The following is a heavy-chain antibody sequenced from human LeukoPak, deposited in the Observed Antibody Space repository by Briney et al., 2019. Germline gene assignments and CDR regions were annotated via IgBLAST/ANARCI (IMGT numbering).Heavy chain of an antibody. J-gene: IGHJ4*02. Sequence: PGRSLRLSCAASGFTFSSYAMSWVRQAPGEGLEWVSAISGSGGSTYYADSVKGRFTISRDNSKNTLYLQMNSLRAEDTAVYYCAKDLDRVGATKGYFDYWGQGTLVTVSS. CDR1: GFTFSSYA. D-gene: IGHD1-26*01. V-gene: IGHV3-23*01. CDR3: AKDLDRVGATKGYFDY. CDR2: ISGSGGST.